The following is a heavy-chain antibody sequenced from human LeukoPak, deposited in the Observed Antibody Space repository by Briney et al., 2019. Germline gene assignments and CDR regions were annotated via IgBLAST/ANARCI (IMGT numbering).Heavy chain of an antibody. Sequence: GGSLRLSCAASGFTFNSYAVHWVRQAPGKGLEWVAVISYDGSISFYAASVKGRFTISRDKSNNTLYLQMNSLRAEDTALYFCARDRRYCSGGSCYFDYFFDYWGQRTLVTVSS. CDR3: ARDRRYCSGGSCYFDYFFDY. CDR1: GFTFNSYA. V-gene: IGHV3-30-3*01. CDR2: ISYDGSIS. J-gene: IGHJ4*02. D-gene: IGHD2-15*01.